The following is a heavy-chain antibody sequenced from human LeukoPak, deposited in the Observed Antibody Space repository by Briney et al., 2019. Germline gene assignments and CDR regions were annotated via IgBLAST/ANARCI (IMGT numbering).Heavy chain of an antibody. CDR1: GFTFSSHS. V-gene: IGHV3-21*01. CDR3: ARVGPTTDFDY. CDR2: ISTSSSYI. Sequence: GGSLRLSCAASGFTFSSHSMNWVRQAPGKGLEWVSSISTSSSYIYYADSVKGRFTISRDNAKNSLYLQMNSLRAEDTAVYYCARVGPTTDFDYWGQGTLVTVSS. J-gene: IGHJ4*02. D-gene: IGHD4-17*01.